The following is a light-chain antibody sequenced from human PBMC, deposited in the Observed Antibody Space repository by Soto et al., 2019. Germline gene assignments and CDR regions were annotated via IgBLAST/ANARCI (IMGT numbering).Light chain of an antibody. Sequence: EIVLTQSPGTLSLSPGERATLSCRASQTVSSNFLAWYQQKPGQAPRLLIYSASSRATGIPDRFSGSGSGTDFTLSISGLEPEDFAVYYCQHYDRSPSITFGQGTRLEIK. J-gene: IGKJ5*01. V-gene: IGKV3-20*01. CDR2: SAS. CDR1: QTVSSNF. CDR3: QHYDRSPSIT.